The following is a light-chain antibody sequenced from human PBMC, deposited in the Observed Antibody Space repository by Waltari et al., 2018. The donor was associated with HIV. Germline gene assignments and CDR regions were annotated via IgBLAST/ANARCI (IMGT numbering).Light chain of an antibody. CDR3: SSYGDSLRVL. Sequence: QSALTQPPSASGSLGQSVTISCTGSSSDIGAYDFVSWFQQHPHSAPKLLLSEVTRRPSAVCDRFSRSRSGNTAFLAVAGLQPDDEATYFCSSYGDSLRVLFGGGTNVTVL. J-gene: IGLJ3*02. CDR1: SSDIGAYDF. CDR2: EVT. V-gene: IGLV2-8*01.